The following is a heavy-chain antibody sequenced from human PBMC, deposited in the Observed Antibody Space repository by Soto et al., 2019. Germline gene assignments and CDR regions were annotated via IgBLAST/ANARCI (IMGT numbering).Heavy chain of an antibody. CDR3: ARAPEMATIPGRIFDF. CDR1: GGTFSSYA. D-gene: IGHD5-12*01. J-gene: IGHJ4*02. Sequence: SVKVSCKASGGTFSSYAISWVRQAPGQGLEWMGGIIPIFGTANYAQKFQGRVTITADESTSTAYMELSSLRSEDTAVYYCARAPEMATIPGRIFDFWGRGTLVTVSS. V-gene: IGHV1-69*13. CDR2: IIPIFGTA.